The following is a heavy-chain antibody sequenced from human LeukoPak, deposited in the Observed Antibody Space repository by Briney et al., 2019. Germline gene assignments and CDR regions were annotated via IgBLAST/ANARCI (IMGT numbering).Heavy chain of an antibody. CDR3: ARRNGYSYGYGMDV. CDR1: GGSISSSGCY. D-gene: IGHD5-18*01. CDR2: IYYSGST. V-gene: IGHV4-39*01. J-gene: IGHJ6*02. Sequence: SETLSLTCTVSGGSISSSGCYWGWIRQPPGKGLEWIGSIYYSGSTYYNPSLKSRVTISVDTSKNQFSLKLSSVTAADTAVYYCARRNGYSYGYGMDVWGQGTTVTVSS.